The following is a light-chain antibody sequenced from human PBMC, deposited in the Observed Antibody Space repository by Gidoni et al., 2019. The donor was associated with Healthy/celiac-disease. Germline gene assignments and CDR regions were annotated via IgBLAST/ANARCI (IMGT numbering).Light chain of an antibody. CDR3: SSYTSSSTLYV. Sequence: QSARTQPASLSGSPGQSITLSCTGTSCDVGGYNYVSWYQQHPGKAPKLMIYDVSNRPSGVSNRFSCSKSGNTASLTISGLQAEDEADYYCSSYTSSSTLYVFGTGTKVTVL. J-gene: IGLJ1*01. CDR1: SCDVGGYNY. CDR2: DVS. V-gene: IGLV2-14*01.